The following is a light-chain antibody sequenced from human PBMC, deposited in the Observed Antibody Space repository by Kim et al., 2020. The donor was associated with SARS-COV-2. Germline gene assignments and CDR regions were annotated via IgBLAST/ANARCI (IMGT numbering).Light chain of an antibody. CDR3: RRYNGVVYT. CDR1: QDINTW. J-gene: IGKJ2*01. Sequence: IQMTQSPSTLSASVGDRVTITCRASQDINTWLAWYQQKPGKAPKLLIYRASTLESGVPSRFSGSGSTTEFILTITDLQPDDFATYYCRRYNGVVYTFGQGTKLEI. V-gene: IGKV1-5*03. CDR2: RAS.